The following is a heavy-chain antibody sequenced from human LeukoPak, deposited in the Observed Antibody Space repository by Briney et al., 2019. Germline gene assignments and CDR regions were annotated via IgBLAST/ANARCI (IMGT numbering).Heavy chain of an antibody. CDR2: MNPNSGNT. D-gene: IGHD3-16*02. Sequence: ASVKVSCKASGYTFTSYDINWVRQATGQGLEWMGWMNPNSGNTGYAQKFQGRVTMTRNTSISTAYMELSSLRSEDTAVYYCASSIMITFGGVIASQYWGQGTLVTVSS. V-gene: IGHV1-8*01. CDR1: GYTFTSYD. CDR3: ASSIMITFGGVIASQY. J-gene: IGHJ4*02.